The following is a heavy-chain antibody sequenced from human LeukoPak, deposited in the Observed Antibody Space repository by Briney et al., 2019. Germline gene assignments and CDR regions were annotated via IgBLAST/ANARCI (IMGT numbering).Heavy chain of an antibody. CDR2: ISYDGSNK. CDR1: GFTFSSYG. CDR3: AKGRYFDWLSPFDY. D-gene: IGHD3-9*01. V-gene: IGHV3-30*18. J-gene: IGHJ4*02. Sequence: GGFLRLSCAASGFTFSSYGMHWVRQAPGKGLEWVAVISYDGSNKYYADSVKGRFTISRDNSKNTLYLQMNSLRAEDTAVYYCAKGRYFDWLSPFDYWGQGTLVTVSS.